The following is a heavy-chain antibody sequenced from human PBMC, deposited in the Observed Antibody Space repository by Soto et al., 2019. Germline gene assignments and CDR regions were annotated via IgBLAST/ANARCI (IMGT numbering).Heavy chain of an antibody. J-gene: IGHJ5*02. CDR2: ISGSVGST. Sequence: EVQLLESGGGLVRPGGSLRLSCAASGFTFSSYAMSWVRQAPGKGLEWVSAISGSVGSTYYADSVKGRFTISRENSKKSLYLQVNSLRAEDTAVYYCAKDEGYCSSTSCRGSFDPWGKGTLVTASS. CDR3: AKDEGYCSSTSCRGSFDP. CDR1: GFTFSSYA. V-gene: IGHV3-23*01. D-gene: IGHD2-2*01.